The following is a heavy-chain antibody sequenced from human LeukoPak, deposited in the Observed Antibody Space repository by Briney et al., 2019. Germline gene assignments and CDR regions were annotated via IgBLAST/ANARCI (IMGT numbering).Heavy chain of an antibody. Sequence: SETLSLTCTVSGGSISSYYWSWIRQPAGKGLEWIGRIYTSGSTNYNPSLKSRVTMSVDTSKNQFSLKLSSVTAADTAVYYCARDASYYYGSGSYLDPWGQGTLVTVSS. CDR3: ARDASYYYGSGSYLDP. CDR1: GGSISSYY. CDR2: IYTSGST. D-gene: IGHD3-10*01. J-gene: IGHJ5*02. V-gene: IGHV4-4*07.